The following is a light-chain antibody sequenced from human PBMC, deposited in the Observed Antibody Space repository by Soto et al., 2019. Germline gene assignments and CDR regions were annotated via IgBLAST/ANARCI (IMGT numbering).Light chain of an antibody. CDR3: QHDSYWPPFT. CDR2: DAS. J-gene: IGKJ5*01. V-gene: IGKV3-11*01. CDR1: QSVNSN. Sequence: EIVLTQSPASLSLSLGERATLSCRASQSVNSNLAWYQHKPGQAPRLLIYDASNRATGIPAMFSGSGSGTDFTLTVSSLQPDDVSVYYCQHDSYWPPFTFGQGTRRE.